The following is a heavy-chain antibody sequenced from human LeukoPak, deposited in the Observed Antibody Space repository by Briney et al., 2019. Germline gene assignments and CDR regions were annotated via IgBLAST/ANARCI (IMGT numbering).Heavy chain of an antibody. V-gene: IGHV1-24*01. CDR1: GGTFSSYA. CDR3: ATGWGFSGPSRY. Sequence: ASVKVSCKASGGTFSSYAISWVRQAPGKGLEWMGGFDPVDGETIYAQKFQGRVTMTEDTSTDTAYMELSRLRSEDTAVYYCATGWGFSGPSRYWGQGTLVTVSS. J-gene: IGHJ4*02. D-gene: IGHD7-27*01. CDR2: FDPVDGET.